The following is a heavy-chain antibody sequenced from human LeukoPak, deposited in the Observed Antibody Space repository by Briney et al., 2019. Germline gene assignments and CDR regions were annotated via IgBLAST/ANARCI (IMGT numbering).Heavy chain of an antibody. Sequence: SETLSLTCTVSGGSISSSSYYWGWIRQPPWKGLEWIGSIYYSGSTYYNPSLKSRVTISVDTSKNQFSLKLSSVTAADTAVYYCARGLDMVDGAFDIWGQGTMVTVSS. CDR2: IYYSGST. V-gene: IGHV4-39*01. CDR1: GGSISSSSYY. J-gene: IGHJ3*02. CDR3: ARGLDMVDGAFDI. D-gene: IGHD3-10*01.